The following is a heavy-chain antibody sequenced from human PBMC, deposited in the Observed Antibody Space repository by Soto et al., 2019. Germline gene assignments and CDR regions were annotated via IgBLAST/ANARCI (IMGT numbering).Heavy chain of an antibody. V-gene: IGHV3-23*01. CDR1: GFTFSSYA. CDR2: ISGSGGST. J-gene: IGHJ4*02. CDR3: AKDRIKIAAAGYYFDY. Sequence: EVQLLESGGGLVQPGGSLRLSCAASGFTFSSYAMSWVRQAPGKGLEWVSAISGSGGSTYYADSVKGRFTISRDNSKNTLYLQMNRLRAEDTAVYYCAKDRIKIAAAGYYFDYWGQGTLVTVSS. D-gene: IGHD6-13*01.